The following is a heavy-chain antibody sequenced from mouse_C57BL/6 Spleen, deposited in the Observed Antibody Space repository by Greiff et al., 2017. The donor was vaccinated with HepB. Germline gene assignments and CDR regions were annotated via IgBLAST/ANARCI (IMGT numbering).Heavy chain of an antibody. CDR3: ARRGTAFAY. V-gene: IGHV1-18*01. CDR1: GYTFTDYN. Sequence: VHVKQSGPELVKPGASVKIPCKASGYTFTDYNMDWVKQSHGKSLEWIGDINPNNGGTIYNQKFKGKVTLTVDKSSSTAYMELRSLTSEDTAVYYCARRGTAFAYWGQGTLVTVSA. D-gene: IGHD4-1*01. CDR2: INPNNGGT. J-gene: IGHJ3*01.